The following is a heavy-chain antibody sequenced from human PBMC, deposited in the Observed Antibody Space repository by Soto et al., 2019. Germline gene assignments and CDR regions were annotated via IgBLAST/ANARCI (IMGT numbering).Heavy chain of an antibody. V-gene: IGHV3-23*01. CDR1: GFTFSSYA. Sequence: EVQLLESGGGLVQPGGSLRLSCAASGFTFSSYAMSWVRQAPGKGLEWVSAISGSGGSTYYADSVKGRFTFSRDNSKNTLSLQMNSLRAEDTAVYYCARRTSSLSFDYWGQGTLGNVSS. CDR2: ISGSGGST. J-gene: IGHJ4*02. CDR3: ARRTSSLSFDY. D-gene: IGHD2-2*01.